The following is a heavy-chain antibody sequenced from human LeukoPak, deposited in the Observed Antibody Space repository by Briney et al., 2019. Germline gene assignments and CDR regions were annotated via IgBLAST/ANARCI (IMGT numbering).Heavy chain of an antibody. CDR1: GFTFSSYA. V-gene: IGHV3-23*01. J-gene: IGHJ4*02. Sequence: GGSLRLSCAASGFTFSSYAMSWVRQAPGKGLEWVSAISGTGGSTYYADSVKGRFTISRDNSKNTLYLQMNSLRAEDTAVYYCAKRLGDSSSWYYFDYWGQGTLVTVSS. CDR2: ISGTGGST. CDR3: AKRLGDSSSWYYFDY. D-gene: IGHD6-13*01.